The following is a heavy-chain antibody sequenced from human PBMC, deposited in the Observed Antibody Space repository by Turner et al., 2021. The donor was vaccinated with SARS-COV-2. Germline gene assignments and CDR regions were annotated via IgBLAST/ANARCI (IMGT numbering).Heavy chain of an antibody. V-gene: IGHV3-74*01. CDR2: ISDNVSSP. Sequence: EVQLVESGGGLVQPEGSLRLSCAVSGFTFSKFFMHWVRQAPGKGLGWVSRISDNVSSPAYADSVKGRFTISRDNAKNTLYLQMNSLTAEDSAVYYCVRSDVNAWYGLLDYWGQGTLVTVSS. CDR1: GFTFSKFF. CDR3: VRSDVNAWYGLLDY. D-gene: IGHD3-16*01. J-gene: IGHJ4*02.